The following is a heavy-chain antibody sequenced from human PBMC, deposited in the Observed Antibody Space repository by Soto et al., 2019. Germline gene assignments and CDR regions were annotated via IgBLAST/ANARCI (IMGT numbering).Heavy chain of an antibody. Sequence: PGGSLRLSCAASGFTFSSYSMNWVRQAPGKGLEWVSSISSSSSYIYYADSVKGRFTISRDNAKNSLYLQMNSLRAEDTAVYYCARASIAARPRYFQHWGQGTLVTVSS. CDR3: ARASIAARPRYFQH. CDR1: GFTFSSYS. CDR2: ISSSSSYI. D-gene: IGHD6-6*01. V-gene: IGHV3-21*01. J-gene: IGHJ1*01.